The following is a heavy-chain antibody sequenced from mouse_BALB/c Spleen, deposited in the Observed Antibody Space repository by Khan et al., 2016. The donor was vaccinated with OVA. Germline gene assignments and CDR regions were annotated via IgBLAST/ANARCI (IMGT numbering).Heavy chain of an antibody. V-gene: IGHV1-7*01. CDR3: ARSTTMITQFSY. CDR1: GYTFTSYW. Sequence: QVRLQQSGAELAKPGASVKMSCKASGYTFTSYWMHWVKQRPGQGLEWIGFINPTTGYTEYNQKFKDKATLTADKSSSTAYMQLSSLTSEDSAVYYGARSTTMITQFSYGGQGTLVTVSA. J-gene: IGHJ3*01. CDR2: INPTTGYT. D-gene: IGHD2-4*01.